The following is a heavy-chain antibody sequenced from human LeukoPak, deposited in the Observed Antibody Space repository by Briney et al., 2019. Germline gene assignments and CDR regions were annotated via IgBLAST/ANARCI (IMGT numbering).Heavy chain of an antibody. D-gene: IGHD3-22*01. CDR1: GYTFTSYY. V-gene: IGHV1-46*01. CDR3: ARGTKWLLLIDY. Sequence: ASVKVSCKACGYTFTSYYMHWVRQAPGQGLEWMGIINPSGGSTSYAQKFQGRVTMTRDTSTSTVYMELSSLRSEDTAVYYCARGTKWLLLIDYWGQGTLVTFSS. CDR2: INPSGGST. J-gene: IGHJ4*02.